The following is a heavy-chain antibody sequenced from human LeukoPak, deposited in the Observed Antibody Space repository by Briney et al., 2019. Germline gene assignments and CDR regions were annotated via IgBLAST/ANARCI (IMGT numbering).Heavy chain of an antibody. CDR1: GFTFSSYS. Sequence: GGSLRLSCAASGFTFSSYSMNWVRQAPGKGLEWVSSISSSSSYIYYADSVKGRFTVSRDNAKNSLYLQMNSLRAEDTAVYYCARGGAMVRGVVDYWGQGTLVTVSS. J-gene: IGHJ4*02. CDR2: ISSSSSYI. D-gene: IGHD3-10*01. V-gene: IGHV3-21*01. CDR3: ARGGAMVRGVVDY.